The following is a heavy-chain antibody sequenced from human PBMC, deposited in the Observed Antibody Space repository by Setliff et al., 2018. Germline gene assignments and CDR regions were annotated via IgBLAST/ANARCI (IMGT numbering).Heavy chain of an antibody. CDR2: IKEDGSEK. CDR3: ARDSGYSSSWYAQKNYFDY. D-gene: IGHD6-13*01. J-gene: IGHJ4*02. Sequence: PGGSLRLSCAASGFTFSSYWMSWVRQAPGKGLEWVANIKEDGSEKYYADSVKGRFTISRDNAKNSLYLQMNSLRAEDTAVYYCARDSGYSSSWYAQKNYFDYWGQGTLVTVSS. CDR1: GFTFSSYW. V-gene: IGHV3-7*01.